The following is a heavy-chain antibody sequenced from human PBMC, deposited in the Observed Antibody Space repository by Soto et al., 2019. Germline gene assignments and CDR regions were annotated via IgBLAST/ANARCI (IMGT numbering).Heavy chain of an antibody. D-gene: IGHD4-17*01. V-gene: IGHV1-18*01. Sequence: QVKLVQSGAEVKKPGASVKVSCKASGYTFTSYGISWVRQAPGQGLEWMGWISAYNGNTNYAQKLQGRVTMTTDTSPSTAYMELRSLRSDDTAVYYCARDRYGDYEARLYPVLYYYGMDVWGQGTTVTVSS. J-gene: IGHJ6*02. CDR3: ARDRYGDYEARLYPVLYYYGMDV. CDR1: GYTFTSYG. CDR2: ISAYNGNT.